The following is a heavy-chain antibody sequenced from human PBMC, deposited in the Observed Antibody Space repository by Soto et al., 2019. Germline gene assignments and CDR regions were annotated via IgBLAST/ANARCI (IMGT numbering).Heavy chain of an antibody. V-gene: IGHV3-30-3*01. CDR2: ISYDGSKK. J-gene: IGHJ6*02. Sequence: QVQLVESGGGVVQPGRSLRLSCAASGFTFSNYGMHWVRQAPGKGLEWVAVISYDGSKKYYADSVKGRFTISRNNSKNTLYLQLNSLRAEDTAVYYCARAYGSGSDWTYYGMDVWGQGTTVTVSS. D-gene: IGHD3-10*01. CDR1: GFTFSNYG. CDR3: ARAYGSGSDWTYYGMDV.